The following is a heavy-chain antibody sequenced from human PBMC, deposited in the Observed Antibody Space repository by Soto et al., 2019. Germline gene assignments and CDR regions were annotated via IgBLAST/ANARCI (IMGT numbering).Heavy chain of an antibody. Sequence: EVQLLESGGGLVQPGGSLRLSCAASGFTFSSYAMSWVRQAPGKGLEWVSAISGSGGSTYYADSVKGRFTISRDNSKNTLYLQMHSLRAEDTAVYYCAKGSRGVIYTNWFDPWGQGTLVTVSS. CDR2: ISGSGGST. CDR1: GFTFSSYA. J-gene: IGHJ5*02. CDR3: AKGSRGVIYTNWFDP. D-gene: IGHD3-10*01. V-gene: IGHV3-23*01.